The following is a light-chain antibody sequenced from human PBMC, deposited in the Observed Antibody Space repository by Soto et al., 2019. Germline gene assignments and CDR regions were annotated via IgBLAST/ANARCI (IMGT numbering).Light chain of an antibody. CDR1: QSVSSN. CDR2: GIS. CDR3: LQYNNWYA. V-gene: IGKV3-15*01. Sequence: EIVMTQSPATLSVSPGERATLSCRASQSVSSNLAWFQQKPGQPPRLLIYGISTSATGVPARFSGGGSGTEFTLTISILQSEDFAVFYCLQYNNWYAFGQGTKLEIK. J-gene: IGKJ2*01.